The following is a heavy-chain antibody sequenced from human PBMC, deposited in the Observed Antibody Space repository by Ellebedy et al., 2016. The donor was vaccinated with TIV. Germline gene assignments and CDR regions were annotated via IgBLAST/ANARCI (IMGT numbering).Heavy chain of an antibody. Sequence: MPSETLSLTCTVSGGSISSSSYYWGWIRQPPGKGLEWIGSIYYSGSTYYNPSLKSRVTISVDTSKNQFSLKLSSVTAADTAVYYCARGLGVDIVVVPAAGEEKSYFDYWGQGTLVTVSS. D-gene: IGHD2-2*03. V-gene: IGHV4-39*01. CDR1: GGSISSSSYY. CDR3: ARGLGVDIVVVPAAGEEKSYFDY. CDR2: IYYSGST. J-gene: IGHJ4*02.